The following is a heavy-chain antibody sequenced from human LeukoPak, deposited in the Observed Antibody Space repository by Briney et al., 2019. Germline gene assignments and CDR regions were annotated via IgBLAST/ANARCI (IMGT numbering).Heavy chain of an antibody. J-gene: IGHJ6*03. Sequence: PSETLSLTCTVSGGSISSSSYYWGWIRQPPGKGLEWIGSIYYSGSTYYNPSLKSRVTISVDTSKNQFSLKLSSVTAADTAVYYCARHTAAAGTGYMDVWGKGTTVTVSS. V-gene: IGHV4-39*01. CDR1: GGSISSSSYY. D-gene: IGHD6-13*01. CDR2: IYYSGST. CDR3: ARHTAAAGTGYMDV.